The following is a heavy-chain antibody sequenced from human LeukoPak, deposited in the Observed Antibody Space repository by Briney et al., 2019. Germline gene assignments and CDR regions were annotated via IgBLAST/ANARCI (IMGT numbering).Heavy chain of an antibody. V-gene: IGHV3-30*02. CDR1: GFTFSSYG. D-gene: IGHD4/OR15-4a*01. J-gene: IGHJ4*02. Sequence: GGSLRLSCAASGFTFSSYGMHWVRQAPGKGLEWVAFIRYDGSNKYYADSVKGRFIISRDNSKNTPYLQMNSLRAEDTAVYYCARRAGAYSHPYDYWGQGTLVTVSS. CDR3: ARRAGAYSHPYDY. CDR2: IRYDGSNK.